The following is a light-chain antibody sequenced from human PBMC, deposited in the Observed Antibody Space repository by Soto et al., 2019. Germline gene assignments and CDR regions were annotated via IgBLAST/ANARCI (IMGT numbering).Light chain of an antibody. CDR1: QGISNS. CDR2: AAS. J-gene: IGKJ3*01. CDR3: QNYNSAPLT. Sequence: DIQMTQSPSSLSASVGDTVTITCRASQGISNSLAWFQQKPGRVPQFLIYAASTLQPGVPPRFSGSGSGTDFTLTISSLQPEDVATYYCQNYNSAPLTFGPGNRVEIK. V-gene: IGKV1-27*01.